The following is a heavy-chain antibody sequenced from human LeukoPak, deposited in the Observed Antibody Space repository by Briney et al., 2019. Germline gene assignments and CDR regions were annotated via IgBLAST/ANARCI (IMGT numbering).Heavy chain of an antibody. J-gene: IGHJ4*02. CDR2: ISAYNSAYNGNT. CDR3: AREYGSGSYTGIDY. CDR1: GYTFINYG. V-gene: IGHV1-18*01. Sequence: ASVKVSCKASGYTFINYGITWVRQAPGHGLEWMGWISAYNSAYNGNTHYAQKLQGRVTTTTDTSTDTGYMELRSLRSDDTAVYYCAREYGSGSYTGIDYWGQGALVTVSS. D-gene: IGHD3-10*01.